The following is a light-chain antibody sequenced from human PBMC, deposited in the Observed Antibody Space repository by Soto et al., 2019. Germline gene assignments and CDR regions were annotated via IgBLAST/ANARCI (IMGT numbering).Light chain of an antibody. J-gene: IGLJ2*01. CDR1: SGHSNYA. CDR2: LNRDGSH. CDR3: PTWVTCIVI. V-gene: IGLV4-69*01. Sequence: QLVLTQSPSASASLGASVKLTCKLSSGHSNYAIAWHQQQPEKGPRYLMQLNRDGSHSKGDGIPKRFSGASSGAERYLTISSRQYEDEADEYCPTWVTCIVIFVGRTKPTAL.